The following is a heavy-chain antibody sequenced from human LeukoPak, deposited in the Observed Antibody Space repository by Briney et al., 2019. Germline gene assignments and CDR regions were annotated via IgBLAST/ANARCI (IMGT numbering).Heavy chain of an antibody. CDR3: ARALAAAGSNWFDP. D-gene: IGHD6-13*01. Sequence: SETLSLTCAVYVGTFSGHYWSWIRQAPGKGLEWIGEIDHTGKSNYKSALKSRVTMAVDTSKNQFSLQLNSVTPEDTAVYYCARALAAAGSNWFDPWGQGTLVTVSS. CDR2: IDHTGKS. V-gene: IGHV4-34*01. J-gene: IGHJ5*02. CDR1: VGTFSGHY.